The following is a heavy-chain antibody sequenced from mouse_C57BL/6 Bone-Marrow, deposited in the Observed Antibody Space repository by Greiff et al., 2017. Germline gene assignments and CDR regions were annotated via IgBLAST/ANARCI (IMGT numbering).Heavy chain of an antibody. CDR3: ARSILITTVVGTDYAMDY. J-gene: IGHJ4*01. Sequence: QVQLQQSVAELVMPGASVKLSCKASGYTFTSYWMHWVKQRPGQGLEWIGEIDPSDSYTNYNQKFKGKSTLTVDKSSSTAYMQLSSLTSEDSAVYYCARSILITTVVGTDYAMDYWGQGTSVTVSS. V-gene: IGHV1-69*01. CDR1: GYTFTSYW. CDR2: IDPSDSYT. D-gene: IGHD1-1*01.